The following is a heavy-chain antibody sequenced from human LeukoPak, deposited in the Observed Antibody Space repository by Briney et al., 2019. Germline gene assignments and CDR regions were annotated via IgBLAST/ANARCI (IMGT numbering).Heavy chain of an antibody. J-gene: IGHJ6*02. CDR3: ARVSTVWSGDYYYGMDV. V-gene: IGHV3-23*01. CDR2: ISGSGGST. Sequence: PGGSLRLSCAASGFTFSSYAMSWVRQAPGKGLEWVSAISGSGGSTYYADSVKGRFTISRDNSKNTLYLQMNSLRAEDTAVYYCARVSTVWSGDYYYGMDVWGQGTTVTVSS. CDR1: GFTFSSYA. D-gene: IGHD3-10*01.